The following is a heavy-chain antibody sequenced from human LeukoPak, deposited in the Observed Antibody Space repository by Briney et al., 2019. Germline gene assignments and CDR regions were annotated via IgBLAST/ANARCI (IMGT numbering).Heavy chain of an antibody. D-gene: IGHD2-15*01. V-gene: IGHV3-30*02. J-gene: IGHJ4*02. CDR1: GFIFSKYG. CDR2: INDKGVDK. Sequence: GGSLRLSCGASGFIFSKYGMHWVRQAPGKGLEWVAFINDKGVDKNYADSVKGRFTISRDNSKNTLVLQMNSLKTEDTAVYYCTRDLTPYYCSGGSCLSPPFDYWGQGTLVTVSS. CDR3: TRDLTPYYCSGGSCLSPPFDY.